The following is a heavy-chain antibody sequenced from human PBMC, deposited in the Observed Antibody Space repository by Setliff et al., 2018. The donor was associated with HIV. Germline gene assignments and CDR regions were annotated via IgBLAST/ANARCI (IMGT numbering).Heavy chain of an antibody. CDR2: IIPIFGTA. Sequence: SVKVSCKASGYTLTTFGISWVRQVPGQGLEWMGGIIPIFGTASHAQKFQGRVTITTDESTSTAYMELSSLRFEDTAMYYCARDNTAFDIWGQGTMVT. V-gene: IGHV1-69*05. J-gene: IGHJ3*02. CDR1: GYTLTTFG. D-gene: IGHD2-2*02. CDR3: ARDNTAFDI.